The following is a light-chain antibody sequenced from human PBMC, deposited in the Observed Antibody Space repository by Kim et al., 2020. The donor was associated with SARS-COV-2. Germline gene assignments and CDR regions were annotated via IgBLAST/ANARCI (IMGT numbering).Light chain of an antibody. CDR2: DVS. CDR3: SSYTSSSTRV. Sequence: GQSLTISCTGTSGDVGGYNDVSWYQQHPGNAPTLMIYDVSNRPSGVSNRFSGSKSGNTASLTISGLQAEDEADYYCSSYTSSSTRVFGGGTQLTVL. J-gene: IGLJ3*02. V-gene: IGLV2-14*03. CDR1: SGDVGGYND.